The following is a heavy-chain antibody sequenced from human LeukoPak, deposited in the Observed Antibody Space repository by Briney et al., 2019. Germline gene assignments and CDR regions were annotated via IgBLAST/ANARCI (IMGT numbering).Heavy chain of an antibody. CDR2: INPNSGGT. V-gene: IGHV1-2*02. CDR3: AREAYASGSFRTDYYYMDV. Sequence: ASVKVSCKASGYTFTGYYMHWVRQAPGQGLEWMGWINPNSGGTNYARKFQGRVTMTRDTSISTAYMELSRLRSDDTAVYYCAREAYASGSFRTDYYYMDVWGKGTTVTISS. D-gene: IGHD3-10*01. J-gene: IGHJ6*03. CDR1: GYTFTGYY.